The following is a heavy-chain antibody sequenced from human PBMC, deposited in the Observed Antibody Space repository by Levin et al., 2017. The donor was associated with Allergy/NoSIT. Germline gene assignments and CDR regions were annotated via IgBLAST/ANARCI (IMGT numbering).Heavy chain of an antibody. CDR3: AKADENDFWSGYYNFDY. Sequence: ETLSLTCAASGFTFSSYAMSWVRQAPGKGLEWVSAISGSGGSTYYADSVKGRFTISRDNSKNTLYLQMNSLRAEDTAVYYCAKADENDFWSGYYNFDYWGQGTLVTVSS. J-gene: IGHJ4*02. CDR2: ISGSGGST. CDR1: GFTFSSYA. V-gene: IGHV3-23*01. D-gene: IGHD3-3*01.